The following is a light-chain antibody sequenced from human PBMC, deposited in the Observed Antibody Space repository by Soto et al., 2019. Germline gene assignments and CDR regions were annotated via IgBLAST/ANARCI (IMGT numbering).Light chain of an antibody. V-gene: IGLV2-14*01. J-gene: IGLJ2*01. Sequence: QSVLTQPASVSGSPGQSITISCTGTSSDVGGYDYVSWYQQHPGKAPKLIIFEVSKRPSGVSNRFSGSKSGDTASLTISWLQAEDEADYYCSSYTSNNHVIFGGGTKVTVL. CDR3: SSYTSNNHVI. CDR1: SSDVGGYDY. CDR2: EVS.